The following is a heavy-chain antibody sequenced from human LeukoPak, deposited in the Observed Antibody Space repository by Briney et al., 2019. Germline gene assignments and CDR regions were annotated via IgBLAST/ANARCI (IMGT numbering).Heavy chain of an antibody. V-gene: IGHV4-59*01. J-gene: IGHJ4*02. CDR3: ARVSGYDWESFYDY. CDR1: NGPINTYQ. D-gene: IGHD5-12*01. Sequence: SETLSLTCTVSNGPINTYQWSWIRQPPGKGLEWIGYIYCSGSTNYNPSLKSRVTISVDTSKKQFSLKLSSVTAADTAVYYCARVSGYDWESFYDYWGQGTLVTVSS. CDR2: IYCSGST.